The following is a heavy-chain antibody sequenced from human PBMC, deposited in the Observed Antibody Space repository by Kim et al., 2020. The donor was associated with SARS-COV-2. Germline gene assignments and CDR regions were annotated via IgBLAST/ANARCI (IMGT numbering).Heavy chain of an antibody. V-gene: IGHV4-34*01. D-gene: IGHD6-13*01. CDR3: ARGYSR. CDR2: NQSGST. Sequence: NQSGSTNYNSALKSRVTISVDTSKNQFSLKRSSVTAADTGVYYCARGYSRWGQGTLVTVSS. J-gene: IGHJ4*02.